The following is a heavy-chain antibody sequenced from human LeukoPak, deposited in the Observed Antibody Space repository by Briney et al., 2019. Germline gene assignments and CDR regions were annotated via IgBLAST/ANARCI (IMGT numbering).Heavy chain of an antibody. J-gene: IGHJ3*01. CDR2: ISPGDSAP. CDR1: GYNFTIYR. D-gene: IGHD3-22*01. V-gene: IGHV5-51*01. CDR3: ARRLYYYDVSGPCACDL. Sequence: GESLKISCEGSGYNFTIYRIAWVRQMPGKGLECMGIISPGDSAPTYSPSFRGQVTISVDKSINTAYLQWSSLKASDTDMYFCARRLYYYDVSGPCACDLWAQDSMLPVS.